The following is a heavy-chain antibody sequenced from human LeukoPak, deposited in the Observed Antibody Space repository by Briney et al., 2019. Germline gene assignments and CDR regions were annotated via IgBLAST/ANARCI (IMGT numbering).Heavy chain of an antibody. CDR3: ARGALRYFDWLKKDYYYMDV. V-gene: IGHV4-4*07. J-gene: IGHJ6*03. CDR2: IYTSGST. Sequence: SETLSLTCTVSGGSISSYYWSWIRQPAGKGLEWIGRIYTSGSTNYNPSLKSRVTMSVDTSKNQFSLRLSSVTAADTAVYYCARGALRYFDWLKKDYYYMDVWGKGTTVTIS. D-gene: IGHD3-9*01. CDR1: GGSISSYY.